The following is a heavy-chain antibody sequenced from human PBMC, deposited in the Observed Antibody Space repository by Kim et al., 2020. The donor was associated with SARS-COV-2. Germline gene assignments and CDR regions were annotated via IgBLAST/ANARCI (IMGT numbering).Heavy chain of an antibody. CDR2: IYPGDSDT. J-gene: IGHJ4*02. CDR3: ARQPPLYSSGYREGNDY. D-gene: IGHD3-22*01. Sequence: GESLKISCKGSGYSFTSYWIGWVRQMPGKGLEWMGIIYPGDSDTRYSPSFQGQVTISADKSISTAYLQWSSLKASDTAMYYCARQPPLYSSGYREGNDYWGQGTLVTVSS. CDR1: GYSFTSYW. V-gene: IGHV5-51*01.